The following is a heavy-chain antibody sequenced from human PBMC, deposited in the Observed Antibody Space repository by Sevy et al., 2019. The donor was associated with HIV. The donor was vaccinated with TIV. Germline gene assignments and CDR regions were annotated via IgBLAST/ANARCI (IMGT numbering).Heavy chain of an antibody. CDR2: IFHTGNT. CDR3: ARDGGTMTTPGSFDF. CDR1: GDSISSGTYS. V-gene: IGHV4-30-2*01. D-gene: IGHD4-17*01. J-gene: IGHJ3*01. Sequence: SETLSLTCAVSGDSISSGTYSWNWIRQPPGKGLEWIGYIFHTGNTYYNPSLKSRVTMSVDRSKNQFSLRMNSMTAADTAVYFCARDGGTMTTPGSFDFWGQGTMVTVSS.